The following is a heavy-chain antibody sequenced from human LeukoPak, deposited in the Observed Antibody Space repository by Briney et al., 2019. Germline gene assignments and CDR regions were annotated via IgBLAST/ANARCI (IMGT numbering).Heavy chain of an antibody. CDR1: GLTFSSYW. CDR3: ASDGNYGPGSFLFDY. Sequence: GGSLRLSCAASGLTFSSYWMSWVRQAPGKGLEWVANIKQDGSEKYYVDSVKGRFTISRDNAKNSLYLQMNSLRAEDTAVYYCASDGNYGPGSFLFDYWGQGTLVTVSS. CDR2: IKQDGSEK. D-gene: IGHD3-10*01. V-gene: IGHV3-7*01. J-gene: IGHJ4*02.